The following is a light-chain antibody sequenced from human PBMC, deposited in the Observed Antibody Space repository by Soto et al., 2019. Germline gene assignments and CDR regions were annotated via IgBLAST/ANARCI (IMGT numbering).Light chain of an antibody. CDR1: QSVSSTY. CDR3: QQYAASRA. CDR2: GAS. J-gene: IGKJ1*01. V-gene: IGKV3-20*01. Sequence: EIVLTQSPGTLSLSPGERATLSCRASQSVSSTYLVWYQQKPDQAPRLLLYGASRRATGIPDRFSGSGSGTDFTLTISRLEPEDFAVYYCQQYAASRAFGQGTKVEIK.